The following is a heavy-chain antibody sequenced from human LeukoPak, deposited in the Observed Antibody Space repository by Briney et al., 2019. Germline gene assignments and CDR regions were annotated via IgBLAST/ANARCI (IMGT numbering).Heavy chain of an antibody. J-gene: IGHJ4*02. V-gene: IGHV1-69*06. CDR3: ARDDSVGPFDY. CDR2: IIPIFGTA. D-gene: IGHD2-15*01. Sequence: GASVTVSCKASGGTFSSYAISWVRQAPGQGLEWMGGIIPIFGTANYAQKFQGRVTITADKSTSTAYMELSSLRSEDTAVYYCARDDSVGPFDYWGQGTLVTVSS. CDR1: GGTFSSYA.